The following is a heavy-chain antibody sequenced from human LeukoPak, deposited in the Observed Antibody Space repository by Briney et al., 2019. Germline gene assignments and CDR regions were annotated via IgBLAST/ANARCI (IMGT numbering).Heavy chain of an antibody. D-gene: IGHD3-22*01. CDR3: ARDPRDLRDYYDSSGNAFDI. J-gene: IGHJ3*02. Sequence: ASVKVSCKASGYTFTSYDINWVRQATGQGLEWMGWMNPNSGNTGYAQKFQGRVTITRNTSISTAYMELSSLRSEDTAVYYCARDPRDLRDYYDSSGNAFDIWGQGTMVTVSS. CDR1: GYTFTSYD. V-gene: IGHV1-8*03. CDR2: MNPNSGNT.